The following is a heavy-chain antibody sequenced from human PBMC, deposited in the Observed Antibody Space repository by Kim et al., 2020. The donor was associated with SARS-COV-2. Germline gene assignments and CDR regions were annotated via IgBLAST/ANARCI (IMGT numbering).Heavy chain of an antibody. V-gene: IGHV3-21*01. CDR2: ISTSSSYK. J-gene: IGHJ6*02. D-gene: IGHD6-13*01. Sequence: GGSLRLSCAASGFTFSSYSMNWVRQAPGKGLEWVSSISTSSSYKYYADSVMGRFTISRDNAKNSLYLQMNSLRAEDTAVYYCARGARAAAGSRTKYFCYGMDDWGQGTPVTVSS. CDR1: GFTFSSYS. CDR3: ARGARAAAGSRTKYFCYGMDD.